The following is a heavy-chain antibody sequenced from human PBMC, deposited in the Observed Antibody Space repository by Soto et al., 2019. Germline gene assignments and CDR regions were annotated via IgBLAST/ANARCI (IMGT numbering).Heavy chain of an antibody. CDR2: IYYSGST. V-gene: IGHV4-61*01. D-gene: IGHD5-12*01. J-gene: IGHJ6*02. Sequence: SSETLSLTCTVSGGSVSSGSYYWSWIRQPPGKGLEWIGYIYYSGSTNYNPSLKSRVTISVDTSKNQFSLKLSSVTAADTAVYSCARVPVEMATNFIYGMDVWGQGTTVTVS. CDR1: GGSVSSGSYY. CDR3: ARVPVEMATNFIYGMDV.